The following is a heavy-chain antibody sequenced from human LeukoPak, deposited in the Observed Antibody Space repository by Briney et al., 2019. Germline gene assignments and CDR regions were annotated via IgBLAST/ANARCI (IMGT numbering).Heavy chain of an antibody. CDR2: ISGSGGST. J-gene: IGHJ4*02. D-gene: IGHD2-15*01. Sequence: GGSLRLSCAASGFTFSSYAMSWVRQAPGKGLEWVSAISGSGGSTYYADSVKGRFTISRDNSKNTLYLQMNSLRAEDTAVYYCARDFVVVVAATGYYFDYWGQGTLVTVSS. CDR1: GFTFSSYA. CDR3: ARDFVVVVAATGYYFDY. V-gene: IGHV3-23*01.